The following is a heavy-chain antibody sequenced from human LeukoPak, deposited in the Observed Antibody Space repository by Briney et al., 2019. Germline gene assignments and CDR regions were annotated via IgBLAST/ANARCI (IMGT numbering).Heavy chain of an antibody. CDR1: GFTFSNYG. CDR2: ISSSGSTI. D-gene: IGHD5-18*01. V-gene: IGHV3-48*04. Sequence: GGSLRLSCAASGFTFSNYGMNWVRQAPGKGLEWVSYISSSGSTIYYADSVKGRFTISRDNAKNSLYLQMNSLRAEDTAVYYCARGEGAAMALTDFDYWGQGTLVTVSS. CDR3: ARGEGAAMALTDFDY. J-gene: IGHJ4*02.